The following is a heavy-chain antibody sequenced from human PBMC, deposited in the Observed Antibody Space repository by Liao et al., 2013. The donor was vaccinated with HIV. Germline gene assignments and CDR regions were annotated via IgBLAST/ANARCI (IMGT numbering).Heavy chain of an antibody. Sequence: QVQLQQWGAGLLKPSETLSLTCAVYGGSFSGYYWSWIRQPPGKGLEWIGRVHSSGSANYSPSLRSRATISVDTSKNQFSLKLTSVSAADTAVYYCAKGALRSPTGASFDFWGQGTLVTVSS. CDR3: AKGALRSPTGASFDF. CDR1: GGSFSGYY. J-gene: IGHJ4*02. CDR2: VHSSGSA. D-gene: IGHD1-1*01. V-gene: IGHV4-34*11.